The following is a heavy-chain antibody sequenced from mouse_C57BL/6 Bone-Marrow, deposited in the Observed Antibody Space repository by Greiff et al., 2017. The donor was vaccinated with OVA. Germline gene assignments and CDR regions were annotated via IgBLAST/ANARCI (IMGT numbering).Heavy chain of an antibody. V-gene: IGHV7-1*01. CDR1: GFTFSDFY. D-gene: IGHD2-2*01. CDR2: SRNKANDYTT. Sequence: EVQGVESGGGLVQSGRSLRLSCATSGFTFSDFYMEWVRQAPGKGLEWIAASRNKANDYTTEYSASVKGRFIVSRDTSQSILYLQMNALRAEDTAIYYCARGWLPYAMDYWGQGTSVTVSS. CDR3: ARGWLPYAMDY. J-gene: IGHJ4*01.